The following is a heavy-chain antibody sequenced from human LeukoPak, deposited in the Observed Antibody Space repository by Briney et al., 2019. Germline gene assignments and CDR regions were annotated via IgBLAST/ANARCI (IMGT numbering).Heavy chain of an antibody. V-gene: IGHV1-18*04. Sequence: ASVKVSCKASGYAFLTYAVTWVRQAPGQGLEWVGWISTYNGNTDYAQKFQGRVSMTTDTSTTTAYMELKSLRADDTAVYYCARAVTGVDGRVILLRSKGSYFDYWGQGTLVTVSS. CDR1: GYAFLTYA. D-gene: IGHD3-3*01. CDR3: ARAVTGVDGRVILLRSKGSYFDY. J-gene: IGHJ4*02. CDR2: ISTYNGNT.